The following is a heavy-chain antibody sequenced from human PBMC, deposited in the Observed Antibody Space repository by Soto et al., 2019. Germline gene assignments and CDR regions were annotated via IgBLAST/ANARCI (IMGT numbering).Heavy chain of an antibody. J-gene: IGHJ5*02. CDR1: GDSVSSNSAA. Sequence: PSQTLSLTCAISGDSVSSNSAAWKWIRQSPSRGLEWLGRTYYRSKWYNDYAVSVKSRITINPDTSKNQFSLQLNSVTPEDTAVYYCAENIPAAGKGWFDPWGQGTLVTVSS. CDR3: AENIPAAGKGWFDP. D-gene: IGHD6-13*01. CDR2: TYYRSKWYN. V-gene: IGHV6-1*01.